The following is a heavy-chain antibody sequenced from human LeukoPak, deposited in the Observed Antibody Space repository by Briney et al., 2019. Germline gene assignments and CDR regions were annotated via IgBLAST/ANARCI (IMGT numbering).Heavy chain of an antibody. Sequence: SETLSLTCAVYGGSFSGYYWSWIRQPPGKGLEWIGEINHSGSTNYNPSLKSRVTISVDTSKNQFSLKLSSVTAADTAVYYCARGTRIAARRSGRILDYWGQGTLVTVSS. V-gene: IGHV4-34*01. D-gene: IGHD6-6*01. CDR3: ARGTRIAARRSGRILDY. CDR1: GGSFSGYY. J-gene: IGHJ4*02. CDR2: INHSGST.